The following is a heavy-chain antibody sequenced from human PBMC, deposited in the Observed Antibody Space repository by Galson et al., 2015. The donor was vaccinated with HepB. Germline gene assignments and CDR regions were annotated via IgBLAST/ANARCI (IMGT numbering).Heavy chain of an antibody. D-gene: IGHD5-18*01. V-gene: IGHV3-11*06. Sequence: LEWISYVSNRGSYTNYAGSVKGRFTISRDNARNFLYLQMNSLRAEDTAVYYCARTGYNYGLVDYWGQGTLVTVSS. CDR3: ARTGYNYGLVDY. J-gene: IGHJ4*02. CDR2: VSNRGSYT.